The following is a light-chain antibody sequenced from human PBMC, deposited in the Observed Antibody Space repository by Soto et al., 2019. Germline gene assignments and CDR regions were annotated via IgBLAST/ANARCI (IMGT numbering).Light chain of an antibody. V-gene: IGLV1-40*01. Sequence: QSVLTQPPSVSGAPGQRVTISCTGSSSNIGAGYDVHWYQQLPGTAPKLLMYGNKHRPSGVPDRFSVSKSGTSASLAITGLQADDEAEYYCQSYDTSLRGSVFGGGTKLTVL. CDR3: QSYDTSLRGSV. CDR1: SSNIGAGYD. CDR2: GNK. J-gene: IGLJ3*02.